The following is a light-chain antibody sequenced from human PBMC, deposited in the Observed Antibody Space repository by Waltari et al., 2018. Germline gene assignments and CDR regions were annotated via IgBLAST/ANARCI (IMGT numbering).Light chain of an antibody. CDR3: QHYVMLPVT. Sequence: EIVLTQSPGTLSLSPGERATPSCRTSQSVSRALAWSQQNPGQAPRLLIYGIFNRATGIPDRCSGSGSGTDFSLTISRLEPEDFAVYYCQHYVMLPVTFGQGTRVEVK. CDR1: QSVSRA. CDR2: GIF. J-gene: IGKJ1*01. V-gene: IGKV3-20*01.